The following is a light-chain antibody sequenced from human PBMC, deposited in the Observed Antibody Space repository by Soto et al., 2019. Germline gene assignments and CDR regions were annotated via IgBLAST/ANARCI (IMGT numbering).Light chain of an antibody. V-gene: IGKV1D-12*01. J-gene: IGKJ1*01. CDR2: AAS. Sequence: DIQMTQSPSSVSASVGDRVTITCRASQDISSWLAWYQQKPGQAPKLLIYAASTLESGVPSRFRGSGSGTDFTLTISSLQPEDFATYYCQQANSFPWTFGQRTKVEFK. CDR3: QQANSFPWT. CDR1: QDISSW.